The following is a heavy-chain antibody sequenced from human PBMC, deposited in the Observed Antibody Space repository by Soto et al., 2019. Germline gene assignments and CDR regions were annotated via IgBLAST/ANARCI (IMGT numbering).Heavy chain of an antibody. CDR3: ARKQRGCSGGSCYSRRPYNWFDS. CDR2: MNPNSGNT. Sequence: ASVKVSCKASGYTFTSYDINWVRQATGQGLEWMGWMNPNSGNTGYAQKFQGRVTMTRNTSISTAYMELSSLRSEDTAVYYCARKQRGCSGGSCYSRRPYNWFDSWGQGTLVTVSS. D-gene: IGHD2-15*01. CDR1: GYTFTSYD. J-gene: IGHJ5*01. V-gene: IGHV1-8*01.